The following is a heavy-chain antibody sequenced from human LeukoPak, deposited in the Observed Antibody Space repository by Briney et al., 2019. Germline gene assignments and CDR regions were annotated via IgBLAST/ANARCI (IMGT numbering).Heavy chain of an antibody. V-gene: IGHV4-59*01. CDR1: GGSISSYY. Sequence: SETLSLTCTVSGGSISSYYWSWIRQPPGKGLEWIGYIYYSGSTNYNPSLKSRVTISVDTSKNQFSLKLSSVTAADTAVYYCARVRVEFLDAFDIWGQGTMVTVSS. D-gene: IGHD2-21*01. J-gene: IGHJ3*02. CDR2: IYYSGST. CDR3: ARVRVEFLDAFDI.